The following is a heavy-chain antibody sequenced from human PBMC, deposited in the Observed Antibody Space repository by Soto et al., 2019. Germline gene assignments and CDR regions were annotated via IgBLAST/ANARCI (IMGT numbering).Heavy chain of an antibody. V-gene: IGHV3-64*01. CDR1: GFTFSSYA. CDR2: ISSNGGST. J-gene: IGHJ5*02. D-gene: IGHD6-13*01. CDR3: AIDYSSSWNNWFDP. Sequence: GGSLRLSCAASGFTFSSYAMHWVRQAPGKGLEYVSAISSNGGSTYYANSVKGRFTISRDNSKNTLYLQMGSLRAEDMAVYYCAIDYSSSWNNWFDPWGQGTLVTVSS.